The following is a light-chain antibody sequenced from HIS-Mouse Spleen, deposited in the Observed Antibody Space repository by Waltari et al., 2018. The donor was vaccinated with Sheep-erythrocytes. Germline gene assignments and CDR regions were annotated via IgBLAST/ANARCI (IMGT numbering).Light chain of an antibody. Sequence: QSVLPQPPSVSGAPGQRVTISCPGSSSNIRAGYDVHWYQQLPGTAPKLLIYGNSNRPSGVPDRFSGSKSGTSASLAITGLQAEDEADYYCQSYDSSLSAVVFGGGTKLTVL. CDR2: GNS. V-gene: IGLV1-40*01. CDR1: SSNIRAGYD. CDR3: QSYDSSLSAVV. J-gene: IGLJ2*01.